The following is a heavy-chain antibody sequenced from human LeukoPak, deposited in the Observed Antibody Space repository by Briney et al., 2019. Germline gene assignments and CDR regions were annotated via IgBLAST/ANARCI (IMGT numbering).Heavy chain of an antibody. CDR2: IYYTGNT. CDR1: GGSISSSNW. D-gene: IGHD3/OR15-3a*01. Sequence: KPSETLSLTCAVSGGSISSSNWWSWVRQPPGKGLEWIGSIYYTGNTYYNASLKSQVSISIDTSKNQFSLRLTSVTAADTAVYFCARQTGSGLFILPGGQGTLVTVSS. CDR3: ARQTGSGLFILP. J-gene: IGHJ4*02. V-gene: IGHV4-39*01.